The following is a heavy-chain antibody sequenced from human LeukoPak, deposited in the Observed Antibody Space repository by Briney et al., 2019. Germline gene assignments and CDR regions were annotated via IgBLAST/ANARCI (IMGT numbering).Heavy chain of an antibody. CDR3: AKEGSR. D-gene: IGHD3-10*01. Sequence: GGSLRLSCAASGFNFNTYTMNWVRQAPGKGLEWVSGISGTGLRTYYADSVRGRFTISRDNSGNTLFLQMSSLRVDDTAVYYCAKEGSRWGRGTLVSVSS. CDR2: ISGTGLRT. CDR1: GFNFNTYT. J-gene: IGHJ4*02. V-gene: IGHV3-23*01.